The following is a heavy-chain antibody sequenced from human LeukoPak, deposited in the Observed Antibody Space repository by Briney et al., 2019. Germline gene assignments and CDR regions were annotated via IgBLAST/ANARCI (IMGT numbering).Heavy chain of an antibody. V-gene: IGHV3-30*18. Sequence: GGSLRLSCVASGFIFSTFGMHWVRQAPGKGLEWVAFISHDGNDKYYADSVKGRFAISRDNSKNTLFLQMHSLRAEDTAVYYCAKGSVPIISSSYFDYWGQGTLVTVSS. J-gene: IGHJ4*02. CDR3: AKGSVPIISSSYFDY. CDR2: ISHDGNDK. D-gene: IGHD6-13*01. CDR1: GFIFSTFG.